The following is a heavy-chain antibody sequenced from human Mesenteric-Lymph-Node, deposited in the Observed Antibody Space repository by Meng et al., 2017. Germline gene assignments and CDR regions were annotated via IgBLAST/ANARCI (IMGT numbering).Heavy chain of an antibody. Sequence: GGSLRLSCAASGFTFNTFEMSWVRQAPGKGLEWVGFIRSKAYGGTTEYAASVKGRFTISRDDSKSIAYLQMNSLKTEDTAVYYCTRVLFGDYYDSSGYLDYWGQGTLVTVSS. V-gene: IGHV3-49*04. D-gene: IGHD3-22*01. J-gene: IGHJ4*02. CDR1: GFTFNTFE. CDR2: IRSKAYGGTT. CDR3: TRVLFGDYYDSSGYLDY.